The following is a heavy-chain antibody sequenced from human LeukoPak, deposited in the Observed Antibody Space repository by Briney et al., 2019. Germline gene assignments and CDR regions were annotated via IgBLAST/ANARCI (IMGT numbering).Heavy chain of an antibody. CDR3: ARDPEYDAFDI. D-gene: IGHD1-14*01. J-gene: IGHJ3*02. CDR1: GYTFSGNY. Sequence: ASVKVSCKASGYTFSGNYMHWVRQAPGQGLGWMGWIIPNSGGTKYAQKFQGRVTMTRDTAISTVYMELSRLRSDDTAVYYCARDPEYDAFDIWGQGTMVSVSS. CDR2: IIPNSGGT. V-gene: IGHV1-2*02.